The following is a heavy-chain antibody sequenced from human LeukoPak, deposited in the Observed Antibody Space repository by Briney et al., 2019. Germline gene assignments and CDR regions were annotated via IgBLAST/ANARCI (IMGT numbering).Heavy chain of an antibody. CDR2: ISGSGGST. Sequence: VGSLRLSSAASGFTFSSYAMSWVRPAPGKGEEWVSAISGSGGSTYYADSVKGRFTISRDNSKNTLYLQMNSLRAEDTAVYYCAKQGSRLLPYFDYWGQGTLVTVSS. CDR1: GFTFSSYA. J-gene: IGHJ4*02. CDR3: AKQGSRLLPYFDY. V-gene: IGHV3-23*01. D-gene: IGHD6-13*01.